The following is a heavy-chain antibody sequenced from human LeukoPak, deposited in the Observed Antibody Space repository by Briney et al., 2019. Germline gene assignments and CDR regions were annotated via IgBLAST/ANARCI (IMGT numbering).Heavy chain of an antibody. CDR1: GFTFSSYG. Sequence: PGGSLRLSCAASGFTFSSYGMHWVRQAPGKGLEWVTVIWSDGSDKYYADSVKGRFTISRDNSKLYPQMDSLRVEDTAVYYCARDYCGGDCYNFDYWGQGTLVTVSS. CDR3: ARDYCGGDCYNFDY. D-gene: IGHD2-21*02. V-gene: IGHV3-33*01. J-gene: IGHJ4*02. CDR2: IWSDGSDK.